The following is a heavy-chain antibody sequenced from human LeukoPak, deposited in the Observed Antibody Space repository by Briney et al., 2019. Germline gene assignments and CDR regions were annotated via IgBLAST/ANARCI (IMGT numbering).Heavy chain of an antibody. CDR2: IYHSGST. Sequence: SETLSLTCTVSGYSISSGYYWGWIRQPPGKGLEWIGSIYHSGSTYYNPSLKSRVTISVDTSKNQFSLKLSSVTAADTAVYYCARWGGSYSYYFDYWGQGTLVTVSS. V-gene: IGHV4-38-2*02. CDR1: GYSISSGYY. J-gene: IGHJ4*02. CDR3: ARWGGSYSYYFDY. D-gene: IGHD1-26*01.